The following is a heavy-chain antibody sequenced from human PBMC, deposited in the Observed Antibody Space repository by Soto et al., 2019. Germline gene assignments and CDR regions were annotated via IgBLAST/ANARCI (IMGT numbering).Heavy chain of an antibody. Sequence: QVQLVQSGDEVKKPGASVKVSCKASGYTFNRYGISWVRQAPGQGLEWMGWISTYNDKTNHTQKFQGRATMTKDTSPSSVYMELRSLRSDDTAVYSCARAGSIEDAFDIWGQGTMVIVSS. CDR3: ARAGSIEDAFDI. CDR1: GYTFNRYG. D-gene: IGHD6-6*01. V-gene: IGHV1-18*01. CDR2: ISTYNDKT. J-gene: IGHJ3*02.